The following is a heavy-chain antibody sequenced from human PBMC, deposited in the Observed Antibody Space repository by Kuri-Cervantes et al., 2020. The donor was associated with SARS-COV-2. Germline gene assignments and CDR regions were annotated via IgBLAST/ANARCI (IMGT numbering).Heavy chain of an antibody. CDR3: ARDRSGIAAAGILFNY. V-gene: IGHV4-39*02. CDR2: VYYSGST. J-gene: IGHJ4*02. Sequence: SETLSLTCIVSGGSISSGSSYWGWIRQPPGKGLEWIGSVYYSGSTYYNPSLKSRVTISVDTSKNQFSLKLSSVTAADTAVYYCARDRSGIAAAGILFNYWGQGTLVTVSS. CDR1: GGSISSGSSY. D-gene: IGHD6-13*01.